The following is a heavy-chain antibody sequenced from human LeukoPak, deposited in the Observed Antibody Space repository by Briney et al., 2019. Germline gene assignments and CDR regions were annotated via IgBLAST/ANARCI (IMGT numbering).Heavy chain of an antibody. J-gene: IGHJ3*02. CDR1: GFTFSSYA. CDR3: TKDSDTWIQLWFTHSHDAFDI. D-gene: IGHD5-18*01. CDR2: ISGSGGST. V-gene: IGHV3-23*01. Sequence: PGGSLRLSCAASGFTFSSYAMSWVRQAPGKGLEWVSAISGSGGSTYYADSVKGRFTISRDNSKNTLYLQMNSLRAEDTAVYYCTKDSDTWIQLWFTHSHDAFDIWGQGTMVTVSS.